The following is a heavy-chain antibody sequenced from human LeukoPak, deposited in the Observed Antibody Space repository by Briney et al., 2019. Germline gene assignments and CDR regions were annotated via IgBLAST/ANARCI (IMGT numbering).Heavy chain of an antibody. CDR3: AKARGYSSSWYEANWFDP. J-gene: IGHJ5*02. Sequence: HPGGSLRLSCAASGFTFSSYDMHWVRQAPGKGLEWVAFIRYDGSNKYYADSVKGRFTISRDNSKNTLYLQMNSLRAEDTAVYYCAKARGYSSSWYEANWFDPWGQGTLVTVSS. CDR2: IRYDGSNK. CDR1: GFTFSSYD. V-gene: IGHV3-30*02. D-gene: IGHD6-13*01.